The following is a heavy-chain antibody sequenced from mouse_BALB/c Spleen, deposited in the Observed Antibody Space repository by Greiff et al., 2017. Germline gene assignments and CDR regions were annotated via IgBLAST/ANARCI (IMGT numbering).Heavy chain of an antibody. J-gene: IGHJ4*01. CDR3: ARCYRYDGMDY. CDR2: INPSTGYT. V-gene: IGHV1-7*01. CDR1: GYTFTSYW. D-gene: IGHD2-14*01. Sequence: QVQLKESGAELAKPGASVKMSCKASGYTFTSYWMHWVKQRPGQGLEWIGYINPSTGYTEYNQKFKDKATLTADKSSSTAYMQLSSLTSEDSAVYYCARCYRYDGMDYWGQGTSVTVSS.